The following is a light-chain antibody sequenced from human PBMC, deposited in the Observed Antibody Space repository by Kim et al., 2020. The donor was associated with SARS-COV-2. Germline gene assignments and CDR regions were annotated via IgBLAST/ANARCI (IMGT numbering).Light chain of an antibody. V-gene: IGLV1-44*01. CDR3: AAWDDSLNGVV. Sequence: GLRFTCSCSGSSSNIGSNTVNWYQQLPGTAPKLLIYSNNQRPSGVPDRFSGSKSGTSASLAISGLQSEDEADYYCAAWDDSLNGVVFGGGTQLTVL. J-gene: IGLJ2*01. CDR2: SNN. CDR1: SSNIGSNT.